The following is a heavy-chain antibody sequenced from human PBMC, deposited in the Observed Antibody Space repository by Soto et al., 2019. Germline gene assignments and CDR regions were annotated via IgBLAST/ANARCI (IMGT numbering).Heavy chain of an antibody. CDR3: ARDSIFGVVILRDPFDY. V-gene: IGHV1-18*01. J-gene: IGHJ4*02. CDR2: ISAYNGNT. CDR1: GYTFTSYG. Sequence: ASVKVSSKASGYTFTSYGISWVRQAPGQGLEWMGWISAYNGNTNYAQKLQGRVTMTTDTSTSTAYMELRSLRSDDTAVYYCARDSIFGVVILRDPFDYWGQGTLVTVSS. D-gene: IGHD3-3*01.